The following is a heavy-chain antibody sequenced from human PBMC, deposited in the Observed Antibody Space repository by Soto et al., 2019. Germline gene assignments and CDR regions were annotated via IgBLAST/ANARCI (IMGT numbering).Heavy chain of an antibody. V-gene: IGHV4-59*08. CDR1: GGSIGSYY. D-gene: IGHD3-3*01. CDR2: IYYSGST. J-gene: IGHJ4*02. CDR3: ARGGWRQIDF. Sequence: QVQLQESGPGLVKPSETLSLTCSVSGGSIGSYYWSWIRQPPGKGLEWIGYIYYSGSTNYNPSLKSRVPISANTSQNQFSLKLCIVTAAYTAVYYSARGGWRQIDFWGQGTLVTVSS.